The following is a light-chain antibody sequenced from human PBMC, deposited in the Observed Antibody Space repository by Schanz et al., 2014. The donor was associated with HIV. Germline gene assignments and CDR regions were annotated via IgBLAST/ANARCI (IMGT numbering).Light chain of an antibody. Sequence: QSALTQPRSVSGSPGQSVTISCIGTSSDVGGYNYVSWFQQHPGKAPQLMISDDSRRPSGVSNRFSGSKSDNTASLTISALQPEDEADYYCISYTSDTVLFGGGTKLTVL. CDR3: ISYTSDTVL. CDR1: SSDVGGYNY. J-gene: IGLJ2*01. CDR2: DDS. V-gene: IGLV2-14*03.